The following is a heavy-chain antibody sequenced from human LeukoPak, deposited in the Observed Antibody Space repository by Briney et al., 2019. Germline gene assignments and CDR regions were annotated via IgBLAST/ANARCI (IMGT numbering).Heavy chain of an antibody. Sequence: PGGSLRLSCAASGFTLSSYGMHWVRQAPGKGLEWVAGISYDGSNKYYADSVKGRFTISRDNSKNTLDLQMNSLRTEDTAVYYCAKETLLSFDYWGQGTLVTVSS. CDR2: ISYDGSNK. D-gene: IGHD2-15*01. CDR3: AKETLLSFDY. V-gene: IGHV3-30*18. J-gene: IGHJ4*02. CDR1: GFTLSSYG.